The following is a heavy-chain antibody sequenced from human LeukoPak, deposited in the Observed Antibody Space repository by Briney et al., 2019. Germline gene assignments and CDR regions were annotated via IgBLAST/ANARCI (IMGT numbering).Heavy chain of an antibody. Sequence: GGSLRLSCAASGFTFDDYAMHWVRQAPGKGLEWVSGISWNSGSIGYADSVKGRFTISRDNAKNSLYLQMNSLRAEDMALNYCAKVYCSGGSCYFDYWGQGTLVTVSS. J-gene: IGHJ4*02. CDR3: AKVYCSGGSCYFDY. V-gene: IGHV3-9*03. CDR1: GFTFDDYA. CDR2: ISWNSGSI. D-gene: IGHD2-15*01.